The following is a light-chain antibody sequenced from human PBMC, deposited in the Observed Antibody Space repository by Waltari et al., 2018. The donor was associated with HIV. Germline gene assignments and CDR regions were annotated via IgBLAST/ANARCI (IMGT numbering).Light chain of an antibody. CDR3: QAWDSSAGV. V-gene: IGLV3-1*01. CDR2: QDI. J-gene: IGLJ2*01. CDR1: EWGDQY. Sequence: SYELTQPPSLSVSPGQTASLTCSGDEWGDQYAFWYPQKPGQSPVLVIYQDIKRPSGIPERFSGSNSGNTATLTISGTQAVDEADYYCQAWDSSAGVFGGGTKLTVL.